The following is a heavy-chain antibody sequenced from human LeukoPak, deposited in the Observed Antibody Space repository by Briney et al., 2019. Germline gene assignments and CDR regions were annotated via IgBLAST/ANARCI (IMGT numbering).Heavy chain of an antibody. V-gene: IGHV1-2*02. J-gene: IGHJ3*02. CDR2: INPNSGGT. Sequence: ASVKVSCKASGYTFTGYYMHWVRQAPGQGLEWMGWINPNSGGTNCAQKFQGRVTMTRDTSISTAYMELSRLRSDDTAVYYCARDAGSGSQLADAFDIWGQGTMVTVSS. D-gene: IGHD3-10*01. CDR1: GYTFTGYY. CDR3: ARDAGSGSQLADAFDI.